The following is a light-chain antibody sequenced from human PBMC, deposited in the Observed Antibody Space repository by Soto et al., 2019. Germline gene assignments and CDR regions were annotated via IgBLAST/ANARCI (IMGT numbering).Light chain of an antibody. Sequence: QSVLTQPASVSGSPGQSITISCTGTSSDVGAYNYVSWYQQHPGKALKLMIYDVSNRPSGVSNRFSGSKSGNTASLTISGLQAEDEADYYCSSYTSSGTVVFGGGTKLTVL. CDR2: DVS. V-gene: IGLV2-14*01. CDR1: SSDVGAYNY. CDR3: SSYTSSGTVV. J-gene: IGLJ2*01.